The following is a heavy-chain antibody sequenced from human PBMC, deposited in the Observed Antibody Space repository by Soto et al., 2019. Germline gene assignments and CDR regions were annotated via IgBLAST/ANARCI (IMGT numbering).Heavy chain of an antibody. J-gene: IGHJ4*02. CDR2: INAGNGNT. Sequence: QVQLVQSGDEGKKPGASVKVSCKASGYTFTSYAMHWVRQAPGQRLEWMGWINAGNGNTKYSQKFKGRVTITRDTSASTAYMELSSLRSEDTAVYYCARGPGGPDGPGDYWGQGTLVTVSS. V-gene: IGHV1-3*01. CDR3: ARGPGGPDGPGDY. D-gene: IGHD2-15*01. CDR1: GYTFTSYA.